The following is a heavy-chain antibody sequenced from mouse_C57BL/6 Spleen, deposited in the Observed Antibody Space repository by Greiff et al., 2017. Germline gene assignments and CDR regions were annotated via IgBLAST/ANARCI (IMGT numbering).Heavy chain of an antibody. Sequence: VQLQQSGAELVKPGASVKMSCKASGYTFTTYPIEWMKQNHGKSLEWIGNFHPYNDDTKYNEKFKGKATLTVEKSSSTVYLELSRLTSDDSAVYDCARGGYYGSYAMDYWGQGTSVTVSS. CDR1: GYTFTTYP. V-gene: IGHV1-47*01. CDR2: FHPYNDDT. CDR3: ARGGYYGSYAMDY. J-gene: IGHJ4*01. D-gene: IGHD1-1*01.